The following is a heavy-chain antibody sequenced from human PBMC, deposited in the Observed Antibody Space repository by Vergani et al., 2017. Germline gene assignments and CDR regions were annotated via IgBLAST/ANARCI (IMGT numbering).Heavy chain of an antibody. Sequence: QVQLQESGPGLVKPSETLSLTCSVSGDSMNTYYWGWIRQPPGRGLEWIGSFYHTGSTYYNPSLKSRATVSVDTSMKQVSLKLNSVTAADTAVYYCVSRVALWFGETKDGGWFDPWGQGTLVTVTS. V-gene: IGHV4-38-2*02. CDR1: GDSMNTYY. J-gene: IGHJ5*02. D-gene: IGHD3-10*01. CDR3: VSRVALWFGETKDGGWFDP. CDR2: FYHTGST.